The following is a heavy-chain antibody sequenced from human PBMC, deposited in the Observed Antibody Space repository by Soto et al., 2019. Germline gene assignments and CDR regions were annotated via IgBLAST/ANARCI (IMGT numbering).Heavy chain of an antibody. CDR1: GFIFSNYA. CDR3: ARVGQLRYFDWLRTELDY. Sequence: GGSLRLSCAASGFIFSNYAVHWVRQAPGKGLEWLALISYDGSNEYYGDSVKGRITISRDNSKDTLYLQMNSVRAEDTAVYYCARVGQLRYFDWLRTELDYWGQGT. D-gene: IGHD3-9*01. CDR2: ISYDGSNE. V-gene: IGHV3-30*04. J-gene: IGHJ4*02.